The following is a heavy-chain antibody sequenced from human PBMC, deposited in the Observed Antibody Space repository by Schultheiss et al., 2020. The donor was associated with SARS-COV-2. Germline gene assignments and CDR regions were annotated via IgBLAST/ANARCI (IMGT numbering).Heavy chain of an antibody. CDR3: ARQRGYFDY. Sequence: SETLSLTCAVSGYSISSGYYWGWIRQPPGKGLEWIGSIYYSGSTYYNPSLKSRVTISVDTSKNQFSLKLSSVTAADTAVYYCARQRGYFDYWGQGTLVTVSS. V-gene: IGHV4-38-2*01. D-gene: IGHD3-16*01. CDR1: GYSISSGYY. J-gene: IGHJ4*02. CDR2: IYYSGST.